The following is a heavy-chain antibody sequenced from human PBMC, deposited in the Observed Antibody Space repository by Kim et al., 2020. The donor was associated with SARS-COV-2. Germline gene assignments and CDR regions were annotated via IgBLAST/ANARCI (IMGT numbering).Heavy chain of an antibody. CDR2: ISGSGGST. CDR3: ARSPSVLVAVTLDY. Sequence: GGSLRLSCAASGFTFSSYAMSWVRQAPGKGLEWVSAISGSGGSTYYADSVKGRFTISRDNSKNTLSLQMNSLRAEDTAVYYCARSPSVLVAVTLDYWGQGTLVTVSS. V-gene: IGHV3-23*01. CDR1: GFTFSSYA. J-gene: IGHJ4*02. D-gene: IGHD2-21*01.